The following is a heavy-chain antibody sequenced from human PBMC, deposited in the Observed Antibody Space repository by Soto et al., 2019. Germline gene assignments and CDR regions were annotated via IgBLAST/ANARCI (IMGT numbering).Heavy chain of an antibody. CDR2: INHSGTT. D-gene: IGHD2-2*01. V-gene: IGHV4-34*01. CDR3: ARARYCTSASCPGYFQH. Sequence: SETLSLTCAVYGGSISGYYWSWIRQPPGKGLEWIGEINHSGTTNYNPSLESRVTISVDTSKNQFSPKLTSVTAADTAVYYCARARYCTSASCPGYFQHWGQGTLVTVSS. CDR1: GGSISGYY. J-gene: IGHJ1*01.